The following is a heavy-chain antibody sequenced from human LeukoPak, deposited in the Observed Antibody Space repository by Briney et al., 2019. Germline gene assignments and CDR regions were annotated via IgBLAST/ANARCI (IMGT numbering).Heavy chain of an antibody. J-gene: IGHJ5*02. CDR1: GYTFTSYG. CDR3: SRTAMYYGSVEGFDP. V-gene: IGHV1-18*01. Sequence: ASVKVSCKASGYTFTSYGISWVRQAPGQGLEWMGWISACNGNTNYAQKLQGRVTMTTDTSTSTAYMELRSLRSDDTAVYYCSRTAMYYGSVEGFDPWGQGTLVTVSS. D-gene: IGHD3-10*01. CDR2: ISACNGNT.